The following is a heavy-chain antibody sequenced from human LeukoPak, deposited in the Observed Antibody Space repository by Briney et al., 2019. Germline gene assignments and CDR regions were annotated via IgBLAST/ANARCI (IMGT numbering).Heavy chain of an antibody. D-gene: IGHD2-2*01. CDR2: IYYSGST. Sequence: SETLSLTCTASGGSISSYYWSWIRQPPGKGLEWIGYIYYSGSTNYNPSLKSRVTISVDTSKNQFSLKLSSVTAADTAVYYCARHPSTYCSSTSCYDPWGQGTLVTVSS. CDR1: GGSISSYY. J-gene: IGHJ5*02. CDR3: ARHPSTYCSSTSCYDP. V-gene: IGHV4-59*08.